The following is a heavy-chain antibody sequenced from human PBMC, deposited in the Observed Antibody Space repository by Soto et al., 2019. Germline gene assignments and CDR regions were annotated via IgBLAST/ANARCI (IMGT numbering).Heavy chain of an antibody. Sequence: QVQLVESGGGVVQPGRSLRLSCAASGFTFSSYGMHWVRQAPGKGLEWVAVISYDGSNKYYADSVKGRFTISRDNSKNTLYLQMNSLRAEDTAVYYCAKDRDYYAQKCPIDYWGQGTLVTVSS. D-gene: IGHD3-10*01. J-gene: IGHJ4*02. V-gene: IGHV3-30*18. CDR1: GFTFSSYG. CDR3: AKDRDYYAQKCPIDY. CDR2: ISYDGSNK.